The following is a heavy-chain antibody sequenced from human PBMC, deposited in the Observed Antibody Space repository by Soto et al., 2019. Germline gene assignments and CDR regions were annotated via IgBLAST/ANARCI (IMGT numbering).Heavy chain of an antibody. CDR2: ISYDGSTI. V-gene: IGHV3-30*18. CDR3: AKPSQPYSAPYYFDY. Sequence: QVQLVESGGGVVQPGRSLRLSCAASGFTFSNYGMHWVRQAPGKGLEWVAIISYDGSTIYYADSVKGRFTISRDNSKNSLYLKLNTMSTENTAVYYCAKPSQPYSAPYYFDYWGQGTLVTVSS. CDR1: GFTFSNYG. D-gene: IGHD4-4*01. J-gene: IGHJ4*02.